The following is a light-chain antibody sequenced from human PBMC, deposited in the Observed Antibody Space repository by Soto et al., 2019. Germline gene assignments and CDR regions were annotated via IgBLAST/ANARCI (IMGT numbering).Light chain of an antibody. CDR1: QSVSTF. CDR2: DAS. CDR3: QHRLNWPLT. J-gene: IGKJ4*01. Sequence: EIVLTQSPATLSLSPGERAILSCRASQSVSTFFAWYQQKPGQAPRLLIYDASERATGIPARFSGSGSGTDFTLTISSLEPEDFALYYCQHRLNWPLTFGGGTTVELK. V-gene: IGKV3-11*01.